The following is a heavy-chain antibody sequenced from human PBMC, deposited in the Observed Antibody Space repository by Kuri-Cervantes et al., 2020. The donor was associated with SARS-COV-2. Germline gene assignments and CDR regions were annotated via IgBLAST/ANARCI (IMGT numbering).Heavy chain of an antibody. D-gene: IGHD2-2*01. CDR3: ARDSCSSTSCYHYYMDV. J-gene: IGHJ6*03. CDR1: GFTFSAYN. V-gene: IGHV3-48*04. CDR2: ISSSGSTI. Sequence: GESLKISCAASGFTFSAYNMNWVRQAPGKGLEWVSYISSSGSTIYYADSVKGRFTISRDNAKNSLYLQMNSLRAEDTAVYYCARDSCSSTSCYHYYMDVWGKGTTVTVSS.